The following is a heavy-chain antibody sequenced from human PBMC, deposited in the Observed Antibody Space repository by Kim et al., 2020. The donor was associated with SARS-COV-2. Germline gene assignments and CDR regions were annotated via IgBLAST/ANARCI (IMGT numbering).Heavy chain of an antibody. CDR3: ARVRAWSGYEPYYFDY. V-gene: IGHV1-8*01. CDR1: GYTFTSYY. J-gene: IGHJ4*02. CDR2: VRANSANT. Sequence: SVKVSCKASGYTFTSYYIPFFRHSPGQGGEWMGGVRANSANTGYAQKFQGRVTMTRNTSISTAYMELSSLRVEDTAVYYCARVRAWSGYEPYYFDYWGQGTLVTVSS. D-gene: IGHD6-25*01.